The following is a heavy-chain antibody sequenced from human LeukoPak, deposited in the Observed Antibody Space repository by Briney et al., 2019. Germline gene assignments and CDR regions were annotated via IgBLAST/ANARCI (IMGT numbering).Heavy chain of an antibody. CDR3: ARMVRDHWGWFDP. D-gene: IGHD3-10*01. V-gene: IGHV3-48*03. CDR2: ISSSGSTI. Sequence: GGSLRLSCAASGFTFSSCEMNWVRQAPGKGLEWVSYISSSGSTIYYADSVKGRFTISRDNAKNSLYLQMNSLRAEDTAVYYCARMVRDHWGWFDPWGQGTLVTVSS. J-gene: IGHJ5*02. CDR1: GFTFSSCE.